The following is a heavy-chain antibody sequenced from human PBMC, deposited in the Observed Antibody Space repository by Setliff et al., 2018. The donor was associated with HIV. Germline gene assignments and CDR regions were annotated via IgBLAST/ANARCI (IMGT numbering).Heavy chain of an antibody. CDR1: GYAFTSHL. V-gene: IGHV1-46*01. Sequence: ASVKVSCKASGYAFTSHLIQWVRQAPGKGPEWMGVINPSGGSASYAEKFKGRATLTRDTSTTTVFPQLSRLRSEDTAVYYCARAPQIFTAYSYAYPHFDHWGQGTLVTVSS. D-gene: IGHD5-18*01. CDR3: ARAPQIFTAYSYAYPHFDH. J-gene: IGHJ4*02. CDR2: INPSGGSA.